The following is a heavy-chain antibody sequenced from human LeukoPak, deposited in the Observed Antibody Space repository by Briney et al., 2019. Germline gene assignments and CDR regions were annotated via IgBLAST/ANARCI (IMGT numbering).Heavy chain of an antibody. CDR3: AKGVVVPAAMGFDY. V-gene: IGHV3-23*01. Sequence: GGSLRLSCAASGFTVSGNYMSWVRQAPGKGLEWVSAISGSGGSTYYADSVKGRFTISRDNSKNTLYLQMNSLRAEDTAVYYCAKGVVVPAAMGFDYWGQGTLVTVSS. CDR2: ISGSGGST. J-gene: IGHJ4*02. D-gene: IGHD2-2*01. CDR1: GFTVSGNY.